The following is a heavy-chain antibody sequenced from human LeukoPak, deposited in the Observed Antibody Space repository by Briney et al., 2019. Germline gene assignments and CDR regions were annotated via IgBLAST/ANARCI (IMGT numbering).Heavy chain of an antibody. CDR3: ARDHYSSSWYGDYYFDY. CDR2: IWYDGSNK. CDR1: GFTFSSYG. D-gene: IGHD6-13*01. V-gene: IGHV3-33*01. Sequence: QSGGSLRLSCAASGFTFSSYGMHWVRQAPGKGLEWVAVIWYDGSNKYYADSVKGRFTISRDNSKNTLYLQMNSLRAEDTAVYYCARDHYSSSWYGDYYFDYWGQGTLVTVSS. J-gene: IGHJ4*02.